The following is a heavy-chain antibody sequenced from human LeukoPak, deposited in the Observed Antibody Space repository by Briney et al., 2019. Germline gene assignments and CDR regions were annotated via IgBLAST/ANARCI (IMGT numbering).Heavy chain of an antibody. CDR1: GGSVNEYF. CDR3: AREIALIMSGHASPYYMDV. CDR2: VYSDGIA. V-gene: IGHV4-59*02. J-gene: IGHJ6*03. Sequence: PSETLSLTCTVSGGSVNEYFWSWIRQPPGRGLEWIGYVYSDGIADYSPSLKGRATISVDSSKNQVSLSLRSATAADTAVYYCAREIALIMSGHASPYYMDVWGRGTTVVVSS. D-gene: IGHD2-21*01.